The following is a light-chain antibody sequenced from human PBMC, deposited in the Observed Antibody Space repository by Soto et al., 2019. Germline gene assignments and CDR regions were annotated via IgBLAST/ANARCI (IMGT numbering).Light chain of an antibody. CDR1: QSISSW. Sequence: DIQMTQSPSTLSASVGYRFTITCRASQSISSWLAWYQQKPGKAPKLLIYDASTLESGVPSRFTGRGSGTEFTLTISSLQPEDFATYYCQQYKSYSRMFGQGTKVDIK. CDR3: QQYKSYSRM. CDR2: DAS. V-gene: IGKV1-5*01. J-gene: IGKJ1*01.